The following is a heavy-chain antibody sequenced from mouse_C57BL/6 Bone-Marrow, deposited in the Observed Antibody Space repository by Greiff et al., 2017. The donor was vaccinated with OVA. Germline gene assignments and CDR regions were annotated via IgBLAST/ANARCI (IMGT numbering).Heavy chain of an antibody. V-gene: IGHV5-15*01. J-gene: IGHJ3*01. D-gene: IGHD2-2*01. Sequence: EVQVVESGGGLVQPGGSLKLSCAASGFTFSDYGMAWVRQAPRKGPEWVAFISNLAYSIYYADTVTGRFTISRENAKNTLYLERSRLRSEDTAMYYSAKDYYGYGFAYWGQGTLVTVSA. CDR2: ISNLAYSI. CDR3: AKDYYGYGFAY. CDR1: GFTFSDYG.